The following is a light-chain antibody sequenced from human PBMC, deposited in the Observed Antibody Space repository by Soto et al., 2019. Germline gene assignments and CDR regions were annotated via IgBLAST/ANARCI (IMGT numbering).Light chain of an antibody. V-gene: IGLV1-47*01. Sequence: QSVLTQPPSASGTPGQRVTISCSGSSSNIGSNYVYWYQQLPGTAPKLLIYRNNQRPSGVPDRFSGSKSGTSASLAISGLRSEDEADYYSAAWDDSLSGRYVFGTGTKVTVL. J-gene: IGLJ1*01. CDR1: SSNIGSNY. CDR3: AAWDDSLSGRYV. CDR2: RNN.